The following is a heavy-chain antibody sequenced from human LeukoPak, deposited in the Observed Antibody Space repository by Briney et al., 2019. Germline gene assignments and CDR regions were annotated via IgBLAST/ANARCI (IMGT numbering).Heavy chain of an antibody. Sequence: SETLSLTCTVSGGSISSFYWSWIRQPPGKGLEWIGYIYTSGSTNYNPSLKSRVTISVDTSKNQFSLKLSSMTAADTAVYYCARHSNRGTANWFDPWGQGTLVTVSS. V-gene: IGHV4-4*09. D-gene: IGHD2/OR15-2a*01. CDR2: IYTSGST. CDR1: GGSISSFY. J-gene: IGHJ5*02. CDR3: ARHSNRGTANWFDP.